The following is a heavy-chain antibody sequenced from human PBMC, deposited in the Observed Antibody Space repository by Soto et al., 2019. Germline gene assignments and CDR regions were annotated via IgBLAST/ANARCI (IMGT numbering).Heavy chain of an antibody. J-gene: IGHJ6*02. D-gene: IGHD2-2*01. CDR2: IIPISGTA. Sequence: QVQLVQSGAEVKKPGSSVKVSCKASGGTFSSYAISWVRQAPGQGLEWMGGIIPISGTANYAQKFQGRVSITAEESTRTAYIELSSLRSEDKAVYYCARSQGSSTSLEIYYYYYYGMDVWGQGTTVTVSS. CDR1: GGTFSSYA. V-gene: IGHV1-69*01. CDR3: ARSQGSSTSLEIYYYYYYGMDV.